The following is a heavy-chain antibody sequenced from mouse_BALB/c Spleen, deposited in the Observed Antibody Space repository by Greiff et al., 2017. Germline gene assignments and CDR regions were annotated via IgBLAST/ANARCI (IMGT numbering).Heavy chain of an antibody. J-gene: IGHJ4*01. CDR1: GYTFTSYV. CDR2: INPYNDGT. V-gene: IGHV1-14*01. D-gene: IGHD2-1*01. Sequence: VQLQQSGPELVKPGASVKMSCKASGYTFTSYVMHWVKQKPGQGLEWIGYINPYNDGTKYNEKFKGKATLTSDKSSSTAYMELSSLTSEDSAVYYCARVGNPDYYAMDYWGQGTSVTVSS. CDR3: ARVGNPDYYAMDY.